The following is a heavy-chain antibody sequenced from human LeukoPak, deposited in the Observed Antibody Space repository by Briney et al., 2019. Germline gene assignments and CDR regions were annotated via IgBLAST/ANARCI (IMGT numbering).Heavy chain of an antibody. J-gene: IGHJ4*02. CDR1: GFTVSSNY. D-gene: IGHD6-19*01. CDR2: ISGSGGST. CDR3: AKTEDSSGWYFDY. V-gene: IGHV3-23*01. Sequence: PGGSLRLSCAAPGFTVSSNYMSWVRQAPGKGLEWVSAISGSGGSTYYADSVKGRFTISRDNSKNTLYLQMNSLRAEDTAVYYCAKTEDSSGWYFDYWGQGTLVTVSS.